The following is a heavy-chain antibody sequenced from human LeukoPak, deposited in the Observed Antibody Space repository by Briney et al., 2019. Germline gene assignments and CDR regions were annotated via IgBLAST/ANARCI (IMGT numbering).Heavy chain of an antibody. V-gene: IGHV3-74*01. Sequence: GGSLRLSCAASGFTFSDYYMSWIRQAPGKGLVWVSRINSDGSSTSYADSVKGRFTISRDSAKNTLYLQMNSLRAEDTAVYYCARSPDGYMDFDYWGQGTLVTVSS. CDR2: INSDGSST. D-gene: IGHD5-12*01. CDR3: ARSPDGYMDFDY. CDR1: GFTFSDYY. J-gene: IGHJ4*02.